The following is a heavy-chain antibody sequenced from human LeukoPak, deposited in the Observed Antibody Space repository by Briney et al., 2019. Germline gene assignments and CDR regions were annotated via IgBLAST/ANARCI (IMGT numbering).Heavy chain of an antibody. CDR3: ARAKPRIAAAGTYYFDY. J-gene: IGHJ4*02. CDR1: GGSISSYY. CDR2: IYYSGST. Sequence: PSETLSLTCTASGGSISSYYWSWIRQPPGKGLEWIGYIYYSGSTNYNPSLKSRVTISVDTSKNQFSLKLSSVTAADTAVYYCARAKPRIAAAGTYYFDYWGQGTLVTVSS. V-gene: IGHV4-59*01. D-gene: IGHD6-13*01.